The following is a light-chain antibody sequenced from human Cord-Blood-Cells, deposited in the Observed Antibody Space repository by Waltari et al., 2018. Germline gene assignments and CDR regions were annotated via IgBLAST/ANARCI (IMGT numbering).Light chain of an antibody. J-gene: IGLJ2*01. V-gene: IGLV1-44*01. CDR1: SSNIGSNT. CDR3: AAWDDSLNGHVV. CDR2: SNN. Sequence: QSVLTQPPSAFGTPGQRVTISCSGSSSNIGSNTVTWYHQLPGPAPKLLSYSNNQRPSGVPDRFSGSKSGTSASLAISVLQSEDEADYYCAAWDDSLNGHVVFGGGTKLTVL.